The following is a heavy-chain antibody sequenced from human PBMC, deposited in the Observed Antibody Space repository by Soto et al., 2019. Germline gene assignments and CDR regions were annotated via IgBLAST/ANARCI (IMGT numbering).Heavy chain of an antibody. V-gene: IGHV3-49*03. D-gene: IGHD3-3*01. CDR3: TRDRFLGTLVTNWFDP. CDR1: GFTFGDYA. CDR2: IRSKAYGGTT. Sequence: GGSLRLSCTASGFTFGDYAMSWFRQAPGKGLEWVGFIRSKAYGGTTEYAASVKGRFTISRDDSKSIAYLQMNSLKTEDTAVYYCTRDRFLGTLVTNWFDPWGQGTLVTVSS. J-gene: IGHJ5*02.